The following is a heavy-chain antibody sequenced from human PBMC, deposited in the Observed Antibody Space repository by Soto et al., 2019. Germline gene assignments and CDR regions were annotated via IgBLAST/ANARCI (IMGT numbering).Heavy chain of an antibody. CDR1: GFTFSDYA. D-gene: IGHD2-21*01. J-gene: IGHJ4*02. CDR3: AKQGPLGTVIVWFTRFRY. V-gene: IGHV3-23*01. CDR2: IGASGGST. Sequence: QSGGSLRLSCAASGFTFSDYAMSWVRQAPGKGLEWVSGIGASGGSTYYADSVKGRFTISRDNSKNTLYLQMNSLRVEDTAVYYCAKQGPLGTVIVWFTRFRYWGQGPLVTVSS.